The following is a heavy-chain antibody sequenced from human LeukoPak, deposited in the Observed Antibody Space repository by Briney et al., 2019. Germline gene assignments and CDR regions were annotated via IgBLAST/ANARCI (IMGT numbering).Heavy chain of an antibody. Sequence: HPGGSLRLSCAASGFTVSNNYMRWVRQAPGKGLEWVSLIYSGGSTYYADSVKGRFTISRDNAKNSLYLQMNSLRAEDTAVYYCARTNPRHTYYYGSGSYYFFDYWGQGTLVTVSS. CDR1: GFTVSNNY. CDR2: IYSGGST. J-gene: IGHJ4*02. V-gene: IGHV3-66*01. CDR3: ARTNPRHTYYYGSGSYYFFDY. D-gene: IGHD3-10*01.